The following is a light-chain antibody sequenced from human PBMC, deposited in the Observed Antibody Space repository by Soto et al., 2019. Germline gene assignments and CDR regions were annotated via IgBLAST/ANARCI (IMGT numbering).Light chain of an antibody. CDR2: SQN. CDR3: SSWDDTLSGPV. CDR1: RSNIGNNH. V-gene: IGLV1-47*02. Sequence: QPVLTQPPSASGTPGQRVAISCSGSRSNIGNNHVYWYQQLPGTAPKLLIYSQNQRPAGVPARCSGSKSGTSASLAISGLRSEDEAAYSCSSWDDTLSGPVFGGGTTLTVL. J-gene: IGLJ2*01.